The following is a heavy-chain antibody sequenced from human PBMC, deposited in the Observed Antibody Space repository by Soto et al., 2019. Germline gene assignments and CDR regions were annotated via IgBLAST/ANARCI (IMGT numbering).Heavy chain of an antibody. V-gene: IGHV3-48*02. CDR3: ARDLGWAFDS. Sequence: EVQLVESGGGSVQPGGSLRLSCAASGFTFSTFSMNWVRQAPGRGLEWISYISGGGRPISYADSVKGRFTISRDNAKNSIYRQMDSLTDEDTAVYYCARDLGWAFDSWGQGTLVTVSS. CDR1: GFTFSTFS. J-gene: IGHJ4*02. D-gene: IGHD6-19*01. CDR2: ISGGGRPI.